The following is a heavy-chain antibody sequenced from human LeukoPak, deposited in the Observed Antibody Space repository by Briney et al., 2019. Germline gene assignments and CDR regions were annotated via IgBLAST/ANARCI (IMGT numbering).Heavy chain of an antibody. CDR2: IYYSGST. V-gene: IGHV4-31*03. CDR1: GGSISSGGYY. CDR3: ARGGYSSFDY. Sequence: SETLSLTCTVSGGSISSGGYYWSWIRQHPGKGLEWIGYIYYSGSTYYNPSLKSRVTISVDTSKNQFSLKLSSVTAADTAVYYCARGGYSSFDYWGQGTLVTVSS. D-gene: IGHD5-18*01. J-gene: IGHJ4*02.